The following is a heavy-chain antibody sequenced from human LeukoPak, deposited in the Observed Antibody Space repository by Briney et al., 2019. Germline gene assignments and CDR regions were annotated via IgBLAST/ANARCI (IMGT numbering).Heavy chain of an antibody. CDR2: ISYDGSNK. CDR1: GFTFSSYG. D-gene: IGHD4-23*01. J-gene: IGHJ4*02. CDR3: ARPPRGQGGNPQFYFDY. Sequence: TGGSLRLSCAASGFTFSSYGMHWVRQAPGKGLEWVAVISYDGSNKYYADSVKGRFTISRDNSKNTLYLQMNSLRAEDTAVYYCARPPRGQGGNPQFYFDYWGQGTLVTVSS. V-gene: IGHV3-30*03.